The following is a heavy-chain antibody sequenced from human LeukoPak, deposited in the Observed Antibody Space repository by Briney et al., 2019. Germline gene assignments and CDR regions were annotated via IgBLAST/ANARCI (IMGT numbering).Heavy chain of an antibody. CDR1: GGSISSGGYY. V-gene: IGHV4-31*03. D-gene: IGHD3-22*01. CDR3: ARGQDSSGLITWGTVGSLYFDY. Sequence: PSGTLSLTCTVSGGSISSGGYYWSWIRQHPGKGLEWIGYIYYSGSTYYNPSLKSRVTISVDTSKNQFSLKLSSVTAADTAVYYCARGQDSSGLITWGTVGSLYFDYWGQGTLVTVSS. CDR2: IYYSGST. J-gene: IGHJ4*02.